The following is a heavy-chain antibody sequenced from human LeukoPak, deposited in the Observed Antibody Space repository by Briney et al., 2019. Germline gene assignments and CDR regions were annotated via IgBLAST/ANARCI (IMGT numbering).Heavy chain of an antibody. V-gene: IGHV1-2*02. Sequence: ASVKVSCKASGYTFTGYYMHWVRQAPGQGLEWMGWINPNSGGTNYAQKFQGRVTMTRDTSISTAYMELSRLRSDDTAVYYCTKGGMEQQLVRIAYYYYMDVWGKGTTVTVSS. CDR1: GYTFTGYY. D-gene: IGHD6-13*01. CDR3: TKGGMEQQLVRIAYYYYMDV. CDR2: INPNSGGT. J-gene: IGHJ6*03.